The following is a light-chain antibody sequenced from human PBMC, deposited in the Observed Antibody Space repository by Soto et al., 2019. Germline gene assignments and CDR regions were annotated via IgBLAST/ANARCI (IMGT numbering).Light chain of an antibody. CDR3: QQYNDWPLT. J-gene: IGKJ1*01. CDR2: GAF. CDR1: HSVNSN. V-gene: IGKV3-15*01. Sequence: EIVLTQSPGTLSLSPGERATLSCRASHSVNSNLAWYQQKPGQAPSLLIYGAFTRATGIPARFSGTGSGTEFTLTISSLQSEDLALYYCQQYNDWPLTFGQGTKVDIK.